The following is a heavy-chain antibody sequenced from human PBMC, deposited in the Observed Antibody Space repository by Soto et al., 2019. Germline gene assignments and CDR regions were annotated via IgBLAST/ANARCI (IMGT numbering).Heavy chain of an antibody. CDR2: ISGSGGST. CDR3: AKNRIGVNTDFDY. CDR1: GFTFSSYA. V-gene: IGHV3-23*01. J-gene: IGHJ4*02. D-gene: IGHD2-8*01. Sequence: PGGSLRLSCASSGFTFSSYAMSWVRQAPGKGLEWVSSISGSGGSTNHADSVKGRFTISRDNSKNTLYLQMNSLRVEDTAVYYCAKNRIGVNTDFDYWGQGTLVTVSS.